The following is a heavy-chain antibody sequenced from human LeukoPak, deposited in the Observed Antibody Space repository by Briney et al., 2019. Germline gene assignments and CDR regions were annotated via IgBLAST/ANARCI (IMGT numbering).Heavy chain of an antibody. J-gene: IGHJ4*02. CDR2: IYYSGST. CDR1: GGSISSSSYY. V-gene: IGHV4-39*01. Sequence: PSETLSLTCTVSGGSISSSSYYWGWIRQPPGKGLEWIGSIYYSGSTYYNPSLKSRVTISVDTSKNQFSLKLSSVTAADTAVYYCARVRFLEWFRFDYWGQGTLVTVSS. D-gene: IGHD3-3*01. CDR3: ARVRFLEWFRFDY.